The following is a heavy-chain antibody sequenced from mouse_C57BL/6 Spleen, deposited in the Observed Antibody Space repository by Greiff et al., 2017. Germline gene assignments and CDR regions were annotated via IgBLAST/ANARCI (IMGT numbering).Heavy chain of an antibody. CDR1: GYTFTSYW. Sequence: VQLQQSGAELVKPGASVKLSCKASGYTFTSYWMQWVKQRPGQGLEWIGEIDPSDSYTNYNQKFKGKATLTVDTSSSTAYMQLSSLTSEDSAVYYCASHYGSSLYAMDYWGQGTSVTVSS. V-gene: IGHV1-50*01. J-gene: IGHJ4*01. CDR3: ASHYGSSLYAMDY. CDR2: IDPSDSYT. D-gene: IGHD1-1*01.